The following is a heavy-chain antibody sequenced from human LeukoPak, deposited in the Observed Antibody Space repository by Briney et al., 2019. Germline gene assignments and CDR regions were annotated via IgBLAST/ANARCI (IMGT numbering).Heavy chain of an antibody. CDR2: IYPGDSDI. V-gene: IGHV5-51*01. CDR3: ARHMTEYSSSSFLGY. D-gene: IGHD6-6*01. J-gene: IGHJ4*02. CDR1: GYSFTTYW. Sequence: GESLKISCKGSGYSFTTYWIGWVRQMPGKGLEWMGIIYPGDSDIRYSPSFQGQVTISADRSISTAYLQWSSLKASDTAVYYCARHMTEYSSSSFLGYWGQGTLVTVSS.